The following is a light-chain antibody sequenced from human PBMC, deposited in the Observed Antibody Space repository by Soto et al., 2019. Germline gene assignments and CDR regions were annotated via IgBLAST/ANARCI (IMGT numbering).Light chain of an antibody. CDR3: QQYYRWPRT. CDR1: QSVGSN. CDR2: AAS. Sequence: EVVLTQSPATLSVSPGERVTLSCRASQSVGSNLAWFQQKPGQAPRLLMYAASTRPTSIAARFSGSGSGTDFILTITSLQSEDSGVFYCQQYYRWPRTFGQGTKVVIK. J-gene: IGKJ1*01. V-gene: IGKV3-15*01.